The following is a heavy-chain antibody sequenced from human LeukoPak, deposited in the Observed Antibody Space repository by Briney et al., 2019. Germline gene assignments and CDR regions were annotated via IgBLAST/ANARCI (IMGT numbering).Heavy chain of an antibody. CDR2: IGDSGATT. V-gene: IGHV3-23*01. CDR3: ASFHYYGSGAYYLSY. CDR1: GFTLSSYA. Sequence: RGSLRLSCAASGFTLSSYAMTWVRQAPGKGLEWVSDIGDSGATTYYADSVKGRFTISRDNSKNTLYLQMSSLRAEDTAVYFCASFHYYGSGAYYLSYWCQGTLVTVSS. D-gene: IGHD3-10*01. J-gene: IGHJ4*02.